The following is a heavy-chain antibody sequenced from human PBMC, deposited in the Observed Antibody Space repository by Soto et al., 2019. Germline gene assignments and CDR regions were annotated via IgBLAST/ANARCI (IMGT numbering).Heavy chain of an antibody. V-gene: IGHV1-69*08. Sequence: QVQLVQSGAEVKKPGSSVKVSCKASGGTFSSYTISWVRQAPGQGLEWMGRIIPILGIANYAQKFQGRVTSTADKSTSTAYMERSSLRSEDTAVYYCARDVDSSSRWGMDVWGQGTTVTVSS. J-gene: IGHJ6*02. CDR2: IIPILGIA. CDR1: GGTFSSYT. D-gene: IGHD6-13*01. CDR3: ARDVDSSSRWGMDV.